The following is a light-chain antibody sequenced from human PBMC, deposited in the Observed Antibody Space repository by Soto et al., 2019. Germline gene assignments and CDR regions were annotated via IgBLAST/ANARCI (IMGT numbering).Light chain of an antibody. CDR2: DAS. CDR3: QQYDNLPRT. CDR1: QDISNY. Sequence: DIQMTQSPSTLSASVGDTVTITCRASQDISNYLNWYQQKPGKAPKLLIYDASNLETGVPSRFSGSGSGTDFTFTISSLQPEDIATYYCQQYDNLPRTFGQGTKVDIK. V-gene: IGKV1-33*01. J-gene: IGKJ1*01.